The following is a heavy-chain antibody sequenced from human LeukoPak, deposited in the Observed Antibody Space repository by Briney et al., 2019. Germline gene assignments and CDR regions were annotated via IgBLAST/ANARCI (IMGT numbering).Heavy chain of an antibody. Sequence: ASVKVSCKASGYTFTNYGISWVRQAPGQGLEWMGWISDYSGNTNYAQKLQGRVTMTTDTSTSTAYMELRSLRSDDTAVYYCAAGAVADIRFDYWGQGTLVTVSS. D-gene: IGHD6-19*01. V-gene: IGHV1-18*04. J-gene: IGHJ4*02. CDR2: ISDYSGNT. CDR1: GYTFTNYG. CDR3: AAGAVADIRFDY.